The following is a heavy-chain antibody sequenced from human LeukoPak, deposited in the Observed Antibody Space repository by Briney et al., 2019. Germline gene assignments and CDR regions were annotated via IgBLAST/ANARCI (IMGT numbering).Heavy chain of an antibody. Sequence: GRSLRLSCAASGFTFSSYAMHWVRQAPGKGLEWVAVISYDGSNKYYADSVKGRFTISRDNSKNTLYLQMNSLRAEDTAVYYCARDYNDGGAAFDYWGQGTLVTVSS. CDR2: ISYDGSNK. D-gene: IGHD3-16*01. CDR3: ARDYNDGGAAFDY. CDR1: GFTFSSYA. J-gene: IGHJ4*02. V-gene: IGHV3-30-3*01.